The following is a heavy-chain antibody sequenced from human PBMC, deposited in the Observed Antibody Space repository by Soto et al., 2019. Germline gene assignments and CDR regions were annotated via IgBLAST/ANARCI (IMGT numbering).Heavy chain of an antibody. V-gene: IGHV1-3*01. Sequence: GASVKVSCEASGYTFTSYAMHWVRQAPGQRLEWMGWINAGNGNTKYSQKFQGRVTITRDTSASTAYMELSSLRSEDTAVYYCASLIEAAGNPYYYYYMDVWGKGTTVTVSS. J-gene: IGHJ6*03. CDR3: ASLIEAAGNPYYYYYMDV. CDR1: GYTFTSYA. D-gene: IGHD6-13*01. CDR2: INAGNGNT.